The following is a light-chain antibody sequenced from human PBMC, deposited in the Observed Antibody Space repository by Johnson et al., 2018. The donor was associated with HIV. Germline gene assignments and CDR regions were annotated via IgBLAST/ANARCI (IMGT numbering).Light chain of an antibody. J-gene: IGLJ1*01. CDR1: SSNIGNNY. Sequence: QSVLTQPPSVSAAPGQTVTISCSGSSSNIGNNYVSWYQQIPGTAPKLLTCDSNKRPTGIPARFAGAQSANSATLCMTRLQTGDEDDYSYGTWDSSRSAGGVFGTGSKIAVL. CDR2: DSN. V-gene: IGLV1-51*01. CDR3: GTWDSSRSAGGV.